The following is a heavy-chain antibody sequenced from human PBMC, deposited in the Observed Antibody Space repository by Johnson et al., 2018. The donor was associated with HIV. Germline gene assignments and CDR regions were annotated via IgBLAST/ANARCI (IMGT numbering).Heavy chain of an antibody. J-gene: IGHJ3*02. V-gene: IGHV3-53*01. D-gene: IGHD4-17*01. CDR2: IYSGGST. CDR3: ASRGDYGDYGGAFDI. CDR1: GFTVSSNY. Sequence: VHLVESGGGLIQPGGSLRLSCAASGFTVSSNYMSWVRQAPGKGLEWVSVIYSGGSTYYADSVKGRFTISRDNSKNTLYLQMNSLRAEDTAVYYCASRGDYGDYGGAFDIWGQGTMVTVSS.